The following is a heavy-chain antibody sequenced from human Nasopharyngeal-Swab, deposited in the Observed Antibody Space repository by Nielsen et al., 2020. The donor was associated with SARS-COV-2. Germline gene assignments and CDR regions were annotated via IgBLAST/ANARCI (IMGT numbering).Heavy chain of an antibody. D-gene: IGHD3-16*02. Sequence: VRQMPGKGLEWVGFIRSKAYGGTTEYAASVKGRFTISRDGSKSIAYLQMNSLKTEDTAVYYCTRSYDYAWGSYRKSWGQGTLVTVSS. CDR3: TRSYDYAWGSYRKS. J-gene: IGHJ5*02. CDR2: IRSKAYGGTT. V-gene: IGHV3-49*02.